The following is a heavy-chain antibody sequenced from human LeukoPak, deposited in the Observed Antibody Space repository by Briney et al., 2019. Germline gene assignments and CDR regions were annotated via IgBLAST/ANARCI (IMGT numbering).Heavy chain of an antibody. D-gene: IGHD1-26*01. Sequence: PGGSLRLSCGASGFTFSNYEMNWVRQAPGKGLEWTSYISDSGETTYYADSVEGRFTISRDNAKNSVFLQIDSLRAEDTAVYYCARDTSIVGVPGAGFDYWGQGSLVTVSS. V-gene: IGHV3-48*03. J-gene: IGHJ4*02. CDR1: GFTFSNYE. CDR2: ISDSGETT. CDR3: ARDTSIVGVPGAGFDY.